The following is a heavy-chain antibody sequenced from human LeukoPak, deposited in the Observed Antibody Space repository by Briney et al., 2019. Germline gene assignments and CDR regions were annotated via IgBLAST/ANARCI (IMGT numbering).Heavy chain of an antibody. CDR2: INQCGSGK. J-gene: IGHJ4*02. D-gene: IGHD1-14*01. CDR1: GFTFSGHW. Sequence: GGSLRLSCAASGFTFSGHWMSWVRQAPGKGLEWVANINQCGSGKYYVDSVKGRFTISRDNANNLLYLQMNSLRGEDTAVYYCTRDRSRAEDDWGQGTLVPVSS. CDR3: TRDRSRAEDD. V-gene: IGHV3-7*01.